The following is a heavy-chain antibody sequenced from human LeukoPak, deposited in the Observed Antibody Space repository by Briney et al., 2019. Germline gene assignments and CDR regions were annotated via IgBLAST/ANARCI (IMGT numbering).Heavy chain of an antibody. Sequence: GGSLRLSCAASGFTFSGSAMHWVRQASGKGLAWVGRIRSKANSYATAYAASVKGRFTISRDDSKNTAYLQMNSLKTEDTAVYYCTRLSDDSSGYWGQGTLVTVSS. CDR3: TRLSDDSSGY. V-gene: IGHV3-73*01. J-gene: IGHJ4*02. CDR2: IRSKANSYAT. D-gene: IGHD3-22*01. CDR1: GFTFSGSA.